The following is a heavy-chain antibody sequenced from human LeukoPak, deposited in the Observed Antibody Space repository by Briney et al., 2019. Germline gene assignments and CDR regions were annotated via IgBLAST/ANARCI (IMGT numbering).Heavy chain of an antibody. Sequence: KSGGSLRLSCAASGFTFSNAWMSWVRQAPGKGLEWVDRIKSKTAGGTTDYAAPVKGRFTISRDDSKNTLYLQMNSLKTEDTAVYYCTTDSDPFDYWGQGTLVTVSS. J-gene: IGHJ4*02. CDR3: TTDSDPFDY. V-gene: IGHV3-15*01. CDR1: GFTFSNAW. CDR2: IKSKTAGGTT.